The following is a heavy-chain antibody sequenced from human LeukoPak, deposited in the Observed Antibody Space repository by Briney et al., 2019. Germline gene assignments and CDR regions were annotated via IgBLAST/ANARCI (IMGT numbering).Heavy chain of an antibody. CDR3: AKSPHVIGAFDI. D-gene: IGHD3-16*02. CDR1: GFTFSSYA. Sequence: PGGSLRLSCAASGFTFSSYAMSWVRQAPGKGLEWVSAISGSGGSTYYADSVKGRFTISRDNSKNTLHLQMNSLRAEDTAVYYCAKSPHVIGAFDIWGQGTMVTVSS. V-gene: IGHV3-23*01. CDR2: ISGSGGST. J-gene: IGHJ3*02.